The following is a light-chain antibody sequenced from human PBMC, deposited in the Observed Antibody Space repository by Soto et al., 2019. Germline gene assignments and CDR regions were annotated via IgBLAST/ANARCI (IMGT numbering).Light chain of an antibody. Sequence: EIVMTQSPATLSVSPGERATLSCRASQSVSSNLAWYQQKPGQAPRLLIYGASTRATGIPARFSGSGSGTEFTLTISNLQSEDFAVYFCQQYHNWPPITFGQGTRLEN. J-gene: IGKJ5*01. CDR1: QSVSSN. CDR3: QQYHNWPPIT. CDR2: GAS. V-gene: IGKV3D-15*01.